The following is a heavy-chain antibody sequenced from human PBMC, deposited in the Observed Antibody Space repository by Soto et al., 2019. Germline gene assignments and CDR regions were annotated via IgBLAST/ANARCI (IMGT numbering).Heavy chain of an antibody. CDR3: ARQDYCDTDAFDI. D-gene: IGHD4-17*01. CDR2: ISSSSSYI. Sequence: EVQLVESGGGLVKPGGSLRLSCAASGFTFSSYSMNWVRQAPGKGLEWVSSISSSSSYIYYADSVKGRFTISRDNAKNSLYLQMNSLRAEDTAVYYCARQDYCDTDAFDIWGQGTMVTVSS. CDR1: GFTFSSYS. V-gene: IGHV3-21*01. J-gene: IGHJ3*02.